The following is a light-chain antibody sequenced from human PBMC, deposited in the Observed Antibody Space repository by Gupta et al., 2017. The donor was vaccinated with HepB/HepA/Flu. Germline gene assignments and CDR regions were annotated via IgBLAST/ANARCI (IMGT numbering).Light chain of an antibody. CDR1: SSDIGDYNY. Sequence: QSALTQPASVSGSPGQSITISCTGTSSDIGDYNYVSWYQQHPGKAPRLIIYDVSNRPSGVSNRFSGSKSGNTASLTISGLQAEDEADYYGSSYTSSETGVFGGGTKLTVL. CDR3: SSYTSSETGV. V-gene: IGLV2-14*03. J-gene: IGLJ3*02. CDR2: DVS.